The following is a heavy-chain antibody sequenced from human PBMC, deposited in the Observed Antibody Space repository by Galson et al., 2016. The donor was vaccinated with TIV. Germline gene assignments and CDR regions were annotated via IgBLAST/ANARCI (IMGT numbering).Heavy chain of an antibody. CDR3: ARDREDSSTSGSSFDL. V-gene: IGHV3-7*01. Sequence: SLRLSCAASAFSFSDCWMSWVRQAPGKGPEWVANIKPDGSEQYYEDSVTGRFTISRDNAKNSLYLQMNSLRSEDTAVYYCARDREDSSTSGSSFDLWGQGTMVTASS. J-gene: IGHJ3*01. D-gene: IGHD6-6*01. CDR2: IKPDGSEQ. CDR1: AFSFSDCW.